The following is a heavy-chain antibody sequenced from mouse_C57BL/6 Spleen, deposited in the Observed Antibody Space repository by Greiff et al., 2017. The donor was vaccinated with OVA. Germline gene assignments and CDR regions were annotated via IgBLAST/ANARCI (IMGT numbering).Heavy chain of an antibody. V-gene: IGHV1-55*01. CDR2: IYPGSGST. CDR3: ARSVDGYDYAMDY. CDR1: GYTFTSYW. J-gene: IGHJ4*01. D-gene: IGHD2-3*01. Sequence: VKLQQSGAELVKPGASVKMSCKASGYTFTSYWITWVKQRPGQGLEWIGDIYPGSGSTNYNEKFKSKATLTVDTSSSTAYMQLSSLTSEDSAVYYCARSVDGYDYAMDYWGQGTSVTVSS.